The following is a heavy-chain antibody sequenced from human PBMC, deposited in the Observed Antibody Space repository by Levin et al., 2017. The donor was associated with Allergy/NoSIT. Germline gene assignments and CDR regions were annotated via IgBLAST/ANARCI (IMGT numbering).Heavy chain of an antibody. CDR3: ARQSPEYCGGDCYLDY. D-gene: IGHD2-21*02. J-gene: IGHJ4*02. CDR2: IYPGDSDT. V-gene: IGHV5-51*01. CDR1: GYSFTSYW. Sequence: GGSLRLSCKGSGYSFTSYWIGWVRQMPGKGLEWMGIIYPGDSDTRYSPSFQGQVTISADKSISTAYLQWSSLKASDTAMYYCARQSPEYCGGDCYLDYWGQGTLVTVSS.